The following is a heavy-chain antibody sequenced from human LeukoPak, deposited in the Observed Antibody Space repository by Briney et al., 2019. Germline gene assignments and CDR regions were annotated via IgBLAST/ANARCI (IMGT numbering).Heavy chain of an antibody. CDR1: GGTFSSYA. J-gene: IGHJ4*02. CDR2: IIPIFGTA. Sequence: SVKVSCKASGGTFSSYAISWVRQAPGQGLEWMGGIIPIFGTANYAQKFQGRVTITADESTSTTYMELSSLRSDDTAVYYCARDHCSGGTCLGGHWGQGTLVTVSS. CDR3: ARDHCSGGTCLGGH. V-gene: IGHV1-69*01. D-gene: IGHD2-15*01.